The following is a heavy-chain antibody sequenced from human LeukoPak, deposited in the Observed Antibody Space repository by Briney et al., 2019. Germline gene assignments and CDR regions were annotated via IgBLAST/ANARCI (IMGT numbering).Heavy chain of an antibody. CDR3: ARDASDSGTSYFDY. J-gene: IGHJ4*02. V-gene: IGHV4-39*01. D-gene: IGHD1-26*01. Sequence: SETLSLTCTVSGGSISSSTYYWGWIRQPPGKGLEWIGSIYYSGSTSYNPSLKSRVTISVDTSKNQFSLKLDSVTAADTAVYYCARDASDSGTSYFDYWGQGTLVTVSS. CDR2: IYYSGST. CDR1: GGSISSSTYY.